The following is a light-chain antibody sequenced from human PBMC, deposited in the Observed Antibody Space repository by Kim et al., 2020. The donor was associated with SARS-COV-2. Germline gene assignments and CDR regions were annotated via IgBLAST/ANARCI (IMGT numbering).Light chain of an antibody. CDR1: QSIGRY. CDR2: GAS. CDR3: QQTYSFPRT. J-gene: IGKJ1*01. Sequence: DIEMTQSPSSLSASVGDRVTITCRASQSIGRYLTWFQQKPGKAPKILIYGASTLQGGVPSRFSGSGSGTDFTLTINSLQPEDFATYFCQQTYSFPRTFGQGTKVDIK. V-gene: IGKV1-39*01.